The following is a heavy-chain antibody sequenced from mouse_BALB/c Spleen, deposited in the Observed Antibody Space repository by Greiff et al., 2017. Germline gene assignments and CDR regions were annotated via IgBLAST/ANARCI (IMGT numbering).Heavy chain of an antibody. V-gene: IGHV1-4*01. CDR1: GYTFTSYT. D-gene: IGHD2-4*01. CDR2: INPSSGYT. J-gene: IGHJ3*01. Sequence: QVQLKQSGAELARPGASVKMSCKASGYTFTSYTMHWVKQRPGQGLEWIGYINPSSGYTNYNQKFKDKATLTADKSSSTAYMQLSSLTSEDSAVYYCARDYDYERFAYWGQGTLVTVSA. CDR3: ARDYDYERFAY.